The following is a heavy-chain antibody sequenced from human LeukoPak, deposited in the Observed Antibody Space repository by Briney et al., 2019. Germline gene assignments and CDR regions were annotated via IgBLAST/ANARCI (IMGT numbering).Heavy chain of an antibody. D-gene: IGHD6-6*01. V-gene: IGHV3-33*01. CDR3: ARDNAPYTTTSSGLGLFDY. CDR1: GFTFSNYG. CDR2: IWYDGSNK. Sequence: PGGSLRLSCAASGFTFSNYGMHWVRQAPGKGLEWVAVIWYDGSNKYYGDSVKGRFTISRDNSKNTLYLQMNSLRAEDTAVYYCARDNAPYTTTSSGLGLFDYWGQGTLVTVSS. J-gene: IGHJ4*02.